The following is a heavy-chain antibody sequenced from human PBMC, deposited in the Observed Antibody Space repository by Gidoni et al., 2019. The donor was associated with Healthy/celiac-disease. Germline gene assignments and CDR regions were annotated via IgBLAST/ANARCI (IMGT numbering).Heavy chain of an antibody. D-gene: IGHD2-21*02. CDR2: ITPSGGST. CDR1: GYTFTSYY. Sequence: QVQLVQSGAEVKKPGASVTVSCKASGYTFTSYYMHWVRQAPGQGLEWMGIITPSGGSTSYAQKFQGRVTMTRDTSTSTVYMELSSLRSEDTAVYYCARVGVAYCGGDCYYFDYWGQGTLVTVSS. J-gene: IGHJ4*02. V-gene: IGHV1-46*01. CDR3: ARVGVAYCGGDCYYFDY.